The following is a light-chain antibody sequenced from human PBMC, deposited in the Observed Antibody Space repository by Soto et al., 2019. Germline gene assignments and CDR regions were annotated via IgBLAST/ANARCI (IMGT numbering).Light chain of an antibody. CDR3: SSYTSSSTDVV. J-gene: IGLJ2*01. CDR2: DVS. CDR1: SIDVGGYNY. Sequence: QSALTQPASVSGSPGQSITISCTGTSIDVGGYNYFSWYQQHPGKAPKLMIYDVSNRPSGVSNRFSGSKSGNTASLTISGLQAEDEADYYCSSYTSSSTDVVFGGGTQLTVL. V-gene: IGLV2-14*01.